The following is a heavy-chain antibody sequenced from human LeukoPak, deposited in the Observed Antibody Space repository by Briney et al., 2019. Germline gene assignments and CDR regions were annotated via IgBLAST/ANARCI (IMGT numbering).Heavy chain of an antibody. CDR3: ARLAYCSNDVCYSNYYYSMDV. CDR1: GYTFSSYW. D-gene: IGHD2-8*01. J-gene: IGHJ6*03. CDR2: IYPDDSDT. Sequence: GESLKITCKGSGYTFSSYWIGWVRQMPGKGLEWMGIIYPDDSDTRYSPSFQGQVTISADKSISTAYLQWSSLKASDTAMYYCARLAYCSNDVCYSNYYYSMDVWGKGTTVTVSS. V-gene: IGHV5-51*01.